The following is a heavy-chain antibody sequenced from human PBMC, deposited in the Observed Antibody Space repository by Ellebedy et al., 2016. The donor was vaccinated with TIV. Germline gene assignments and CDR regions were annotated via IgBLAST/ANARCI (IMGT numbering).Heavy chain of an antibody. CDR3: ARDARFIDQQHNWFDP. CDR1: GFTFSDYY. J-gene: IGHJ5*02. Sequence: GGSLRLSCAASGFTFSDYYMIWIRQAPGKGLEWVSYISNSGSTIYYADSVKVRFTISRDNAKNSLSLLMNSLRAEDTAVYYCARDARFIDQQHNWFDPWGQGTLVTVSS. D-gene: IGHD2-2*01. V-gene: IGHV3-11*01. CDR2: ISNSGSTI.